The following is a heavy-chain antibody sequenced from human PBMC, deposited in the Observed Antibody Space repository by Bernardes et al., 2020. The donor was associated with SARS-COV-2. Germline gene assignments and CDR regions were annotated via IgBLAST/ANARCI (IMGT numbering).Heavy chain of an antibody. CDR3: VKGLFSGWTGGDDAFDI. J-gene: IGHJ3*02. CDR1: GFSFRIYG. CDR2: ISYDGSKD. Sequence: GGSLRLSCAASGFSFRIYGMHWVRQAPGKGLEWVAVISYDGSKDYYADSVKDRFTVFRDNSKTTVYLELNSLRAEDTAVYYCVKGLFSGWTGGDDAFDIWGQGTMVTVSS. V-gene: IGHV3-30*18. D-gene: IGHD6-19*01.